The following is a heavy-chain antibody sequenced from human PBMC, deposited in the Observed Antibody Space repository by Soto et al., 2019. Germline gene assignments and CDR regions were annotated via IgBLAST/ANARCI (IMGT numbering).Heavy chain of an antibody. CDR1: GFTFNSYW. V-gene: IGHV3-74*01. J-gene: IGHJ6*02. D-gene: IGHD2-15*01. Sequence: GFTFNSYWMHWVRQAPGKGLLWVSRINGDGGTTNYADSVKGRFTISRDNAMNTVYLQMNNLRVEDTAVYYCARGIRNYYGVDVWGQGTTVTVSS. CDR2: INGDGGTT. CDR3: ARGIRNYYGVDV.